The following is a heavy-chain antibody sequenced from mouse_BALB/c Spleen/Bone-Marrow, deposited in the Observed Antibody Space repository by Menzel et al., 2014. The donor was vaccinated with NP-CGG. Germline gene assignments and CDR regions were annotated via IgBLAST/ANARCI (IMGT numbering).Heavy chain of an antibody. CDR1: GFSLTSFG. CDR2: IWAGGST. Sequence: QVQLQQSGPDLVAPSQSLSITCTVSGFSLTSFGIHWVRQPPGKGLEWLGVIWAGGSTNYSSALMSRLSISKDNSKSQVFLKMNSLQTDDTAMYYCARSYYGYDRGYYFDYWGQGTTLTVSS. J-gene: IGHJ2*01. D-gene: IGHD2-2*01. V-gene: IGHV2-9*02. CDR3: ARSYYGYDRGYYFDY.